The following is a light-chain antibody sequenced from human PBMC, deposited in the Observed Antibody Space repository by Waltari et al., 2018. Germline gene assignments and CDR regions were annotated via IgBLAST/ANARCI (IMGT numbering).Light chain of an antibody. V-gene: IGLV2-14*03. Sequence: QSALTQPASVSGSPGQSITLSCTGTSSDIGAYNFFSWYQKHPGKAPKVMIYDVNNRPSVVSSRFSGSKSGNTASLTISGLQAEDEADYYCSSYTTGSTRYVVGSGTKVTVL. CDR1: SSDIGAYNF. J-gene: IGLJ1*01. CDR2: DVN. CDR3: SSYTTGSTRYV.